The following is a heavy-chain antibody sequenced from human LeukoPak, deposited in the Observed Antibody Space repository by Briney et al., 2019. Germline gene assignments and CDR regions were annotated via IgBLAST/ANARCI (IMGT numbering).Heavy chain of an antibody. D-gene: IGHD3-22*01. CDR1: GGSFSGYY. Sequence: SETLSLTCAVYGGSFSGYYWSWIRQPPGKGLEWIGEINHSGSTNYNPSLKSRVTISVDPSNNHFSLKLSSVTAADTAVSYCARGVSKRLYYYDSSGYYNYFDYWGQGTLVTVSS. V-gene: IGHV4-34*01. CDR3: ARGVSKRLYYYDSSGYYNYFDY. CDR2: INHSGST. J-gene: IGHJ4*02.